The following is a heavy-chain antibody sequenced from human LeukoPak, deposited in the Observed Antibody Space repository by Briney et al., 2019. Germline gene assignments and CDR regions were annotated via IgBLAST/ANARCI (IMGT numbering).Heavy chain of an antibody. Sequence: SETLSLTCAVYGGSFSGYYWSWIRQPPGKGLEWIGEINHSGSTNYNPSLKSRVTISVDTSKNQFSLKLSSVTAADTAVYYCARGPPLMDADGYSMDVWGQGTTVTVSS. J-gene: IGHJ6*02. D-gene: IGHD3-10*01. CDR1: GGSFSGYY. CDR2: INHSGST. V-gene: IGHV4-34*01. CDR3: ARGPPLMDADGYSMDV.